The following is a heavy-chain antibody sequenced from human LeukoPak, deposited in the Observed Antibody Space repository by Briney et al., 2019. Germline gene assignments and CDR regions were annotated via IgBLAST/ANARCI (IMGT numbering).Heavy chain of an antibody. V-gene: IGHV4-38-2*02. CDR2: IYYSGNT. Sequence: PSETLSLTCTVSGYSISSGYYWGWIRQPPGKGLEWIGSIYYSGNTYYNPSLKSRVTISVDTSKNQFSLKLSSVTAADTAVYFCAGDVRRGDKEPPRYWGQGTLVTVSS. D-gene: IGHD3-16*01. J-gene: IGHJ4*02. CDR3: AGDVRRGDKEPPRY. CDR1: GYSISSGYY.